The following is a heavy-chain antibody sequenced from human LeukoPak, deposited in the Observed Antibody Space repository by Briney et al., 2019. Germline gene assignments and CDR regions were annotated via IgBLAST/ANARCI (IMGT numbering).Heavy chain of an antibody. Sequence: RGSLRLSCAASGFTFSSYSMTWIRQAPGKGLEWVSSISSSSSYIYYADSVKGRFTISRDNAKNSLYLQMNSLRAEDTAVYYCARGSTVPSDYWGQGTLVTVSS. V-gene: IGHV3-21*01. CDR1: GFTFSSYS. D-gene: IGHD4-17*01. J-gene: IGHJ4*02. CDR3: ARGSTVPSDY. CDR2: ISSSSSYI.